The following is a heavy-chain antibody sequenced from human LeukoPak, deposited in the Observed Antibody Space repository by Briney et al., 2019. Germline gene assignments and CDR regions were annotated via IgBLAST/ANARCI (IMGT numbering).Heavy chain of an antibody. Sequence: GGSLRLSCAASGFTFSSYWMHWVRQAPGKGLVWVSRINSDGSSTSYADSVKGRFTISRDNAKNTLYLQMNSLRAEDTAVYYCARVVGIVGAYDYWGQGTLVTVSS. J-gene: IGHJ4*02. V-gene: IGHV3-74*01. CDR2: INSDGSST. D-gene: IGHD1-26*01. CDR3: ARVVGIVGAYDY. CDR1: GFTFSSYW.